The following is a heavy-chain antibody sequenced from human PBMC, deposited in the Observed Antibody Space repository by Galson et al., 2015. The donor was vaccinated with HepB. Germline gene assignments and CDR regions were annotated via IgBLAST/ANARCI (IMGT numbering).Heavy chain of an antibody. CDR1: GFTFSHYG. J-gene: IGHJ3*02. V-gene: IGHV3-30*02. CDR2: IRYDGSNK. CDR3: AREDGVYYDNSAYVAFDI. Sequence: SLRLSCAASGFTFSHYGMHWVRQAPGKGLEWMAFIRYDGSNKYYADSVKGRFTISRDNSKNSLYLQMTRLRVEDTAVYYCAREDGVYYDNSAYVAFDIWGQGTMVTVSS. D-gene: IGHD3-22*01.